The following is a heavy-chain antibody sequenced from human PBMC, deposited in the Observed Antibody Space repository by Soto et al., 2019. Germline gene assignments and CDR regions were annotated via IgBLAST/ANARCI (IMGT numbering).Heavy chain of an antibody. CDR3: ARGGARTSYYFDY. D-gene: IGHD6-6*01. V-gene: IGHV1-69*13. CDR1: GGTFSSYA. J-gene: IGHJ4*02. CDR2: IIPIFGTA. Sequence: SVKVSCKASGGTFSSYAISWVRQAPGQGLEWMGGIIPIFGTANYAQKFQGRVTITADESTSTAYMELSSLRSEDTAVYYCARGGARTSYYFDYWGQGTLVTVSS.